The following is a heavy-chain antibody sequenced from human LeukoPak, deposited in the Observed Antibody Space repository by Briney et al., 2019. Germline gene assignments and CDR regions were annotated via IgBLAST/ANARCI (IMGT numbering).Heavy chain of an antibody. J-gene: IGHJ5*02. CDR3: ARGANKWNYWFEP. Sequence: SQTLSLTCAVYGGSFSGYYWSWIRQPPGKGLEWIGEINHSGSTNYNPSLKSRVTISGDTSKNQFSLTLTSVTAADTAVYYCARGANKWNYWFEPWGQGTLVTVSS. D-gene: IGHD1-20*01. CDR2: INHSGST. V-gene: IGHV4-34*01. CDR1: GGSFSGYY.